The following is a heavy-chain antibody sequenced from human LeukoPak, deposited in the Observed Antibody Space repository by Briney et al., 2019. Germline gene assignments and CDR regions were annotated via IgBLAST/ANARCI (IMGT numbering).Heavy chain of an antibody. Sequence: ASVKVSCKASGYTFTSYYMHWGPQPPGQGVEWMGIINPSGGSTSYAQKFQGRVTMTRDMSTSTVYMELSSLRSEDTAVYYCARGDSSGYSPLWGQGTLVTVSS. CDR3: ARGDSSGYSPL. V-gene: IGHV1-46*01. D-gene: IGHD3-22*01. CDR2: INPSGGST. J-gene: IGHJ4*02. CDR1: GYTFTSYY.